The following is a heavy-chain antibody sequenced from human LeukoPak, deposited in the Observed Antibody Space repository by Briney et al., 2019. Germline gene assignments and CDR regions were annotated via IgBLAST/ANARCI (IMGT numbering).Heavy chain of an antibody. V-gene: IGHV4-59*12. D-gene: IGHD6-6*01. CDR2: IYHSGST. CDR1: GDSISSNY. J-gene: IGHJ6*03. CDR3: ARESSSGLDYMDV. Sequence: SETLSLTCTVSGDSISSNYWSWIRQPPGNGLEWIGYIYHSGSTNYNPSLKSRVTISIDTSRKHYSLKLSSVTAADTAVYYCARESSSGLDYMDVWGKGTTVTVSS.